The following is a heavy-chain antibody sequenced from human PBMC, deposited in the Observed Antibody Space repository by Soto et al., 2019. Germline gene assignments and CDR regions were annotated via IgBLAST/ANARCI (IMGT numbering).Heavy chain of an antibody. V-gene: IGHV4-30-2*01. D-gene: IGHD2-2*01. Sequence: SETLSLTCAVSGGSISSGGYSWSWIRQPPGKGLEWIGYIYHSGSTYYNPSLKSRVTISVDRSKNQFSLKLSSVTAADTAVYYCARQDYCSSTSCPHWVWFDPWGQGTLVTVSS. CDR2: IYHSGST. J-gene: IGHJ5*02. CDR3: ARQDYCSSTSCPHWVWFDP. CDR1: GGSISSGGYS.